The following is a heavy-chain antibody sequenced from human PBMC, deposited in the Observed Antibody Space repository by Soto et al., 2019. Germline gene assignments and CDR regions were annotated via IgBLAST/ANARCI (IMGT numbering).Heavy chain of an antibody. CDR2: IYYSGST. Sequence: SENLSLTCTVSGGSISSYYWSWIRQPPGKGLEWIGYIYYSGSTNYNPSLKSRVTISVDTSKNQFSLKLSSVTAADTAVYYCASLLSPRYHHYVMDVWGQGTTVTGSS. CDR3: ASLLSPRYHHYVMDV. J-gene: IGHJ6*02. CDR1: GGSISSYY. V-gene: IGHV4-59*01.